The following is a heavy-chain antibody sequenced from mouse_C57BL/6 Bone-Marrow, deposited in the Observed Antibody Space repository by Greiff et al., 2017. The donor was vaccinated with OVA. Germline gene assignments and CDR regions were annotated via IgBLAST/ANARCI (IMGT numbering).Heavy chain of an antibody. D-gene: IGHD1-1*01. J-gene: IGHJ3*01. V-gene: IGHV5-9*01. CDR3: ASPHYYGSSGFAY. CDR2: ISGGGGNT. Sequence: EVKVVESGGGLVKPGGSLKLSCAASGFTFSSYTMSWVRQTPEKRLEWVATISGGGGNTYYPDSVKGRFTISRDNAKNTLYLQMSSLRSEDTALYYCASPHYYGSSGFAYWGQGTLVTVSA. CDR1: GFTFSSYT.